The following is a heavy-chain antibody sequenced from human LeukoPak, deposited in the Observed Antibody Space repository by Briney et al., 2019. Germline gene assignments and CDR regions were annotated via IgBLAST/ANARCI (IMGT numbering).Heavy chain of an antibody. V-gene: IGHV4-34*01. CDR1: GGSFSGYY. D-gene: IGHD3-22*01. J-gene: IGHJ6*03. Sequence: SETLSLTCAVYGGSFSGYYWSWIRQPPGKGLEWIGEINHSGSTNYNPSLKSRVTISVDKSKNQFSLKLSSVTAADTAVYYCARARYYDSSGPEYYYYYMDVWGKGTTVTVSS. CDR2: INHSGST. CDR3: ARARYYDSSGPEYYYYYMDV.